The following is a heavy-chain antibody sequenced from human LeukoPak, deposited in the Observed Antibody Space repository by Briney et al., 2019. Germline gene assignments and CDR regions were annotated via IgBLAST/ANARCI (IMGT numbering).Heavy chain of an antibody. J-gene: IGHJ4*02. CDR2: ISGDGGST. Sequence: PGGSLRLSCAASGFTFDDYAMHWVRHAPGKGLEWVSLISGDGGSTYYADSVKGRFTISRDNSKNSLYLQMNSLRTEDTALYYCAKERSGYSYGTLFDYWGQGTLVTVSS. V-gene: IGHV3-43*02. CDR3: AKERSGYSYGTLFDY. D-gene: IGHD5-18*01. CDR1: GFTFDDYA.